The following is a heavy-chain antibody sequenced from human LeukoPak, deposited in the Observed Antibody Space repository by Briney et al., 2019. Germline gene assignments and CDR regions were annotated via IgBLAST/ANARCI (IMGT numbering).Heavy chain of an antibody. CDR2: ISAYNGNT. D-gene: IGHD1-26*01. CDR1: GYTFTSYG. J-gene: IGHJ3*02. Sequence: GASVKVSCKASGYTFTSYGISWVRQAPGQGLEWMGWISAYNGNTYYAQKFQDRVTMTTELRSLRSDDTAVYYCVGDRGVGATVDAFNIWGQGTMVTVSS. CDR3: VGDRGVGATVDAFNI. V-gene: IGHV1-18*01.